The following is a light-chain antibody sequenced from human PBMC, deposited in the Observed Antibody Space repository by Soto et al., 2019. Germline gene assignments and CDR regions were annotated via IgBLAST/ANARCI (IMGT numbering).Light chain of an antibody. CDR1: QRISGW. V-gene: IGKV1-5*01. Sequence: DIQLTQSPSTLSASVVDTVTITCRASQRISGWLAWHQQKPGKAPKLLIYDVSALKRGVPPRFSGSGSGTEGTITISSLKNEDFATYDCQQYDSFSVTFGQGTKVDIK. CDR3: QQYDSFSVT. J-gene: IGKJ1*01. CDR2: DVS.